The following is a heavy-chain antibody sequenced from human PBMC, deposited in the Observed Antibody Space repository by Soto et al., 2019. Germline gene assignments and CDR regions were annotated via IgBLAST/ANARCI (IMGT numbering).Heavy chain of an antibody. Sequence: PSETLSLTCTVSCGSISNSNCYWGWVRQPPGKGLEWIGSFFDSGGTYYNPSLKSRAIISVDTSKNQFSLKMSSVTAADTAIYYCARHGEHSSHGRFHPWGQGTLVTVSS. J-gene: IGHJ5*02. D-gene: IGHD6-13*01. V-gene: IGHV4-39*01. CDR1: CGSISNSNCY. CDR3: ARHGEHSSHGRFHP. CDR2: FFDSGGT.